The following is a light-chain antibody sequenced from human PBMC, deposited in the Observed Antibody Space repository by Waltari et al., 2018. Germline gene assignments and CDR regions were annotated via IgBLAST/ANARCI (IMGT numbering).Light chain of an antibody. J-gene: IGKJ1*01. CDR3: QQYKSLPRT. CDR1: QDINNY. V-gene: IGKV1-33*01. Sequence: DIQMTQSPSSMSASVGDRVSITCQASQDINNYLSWYQQKPGKAPKLLIYDASNLETGVPSRFSRSGSGTDFTFTINSLHPEDIATYYCQQYKSLPRTFGQGTKVQVK. CDR2: DAS.